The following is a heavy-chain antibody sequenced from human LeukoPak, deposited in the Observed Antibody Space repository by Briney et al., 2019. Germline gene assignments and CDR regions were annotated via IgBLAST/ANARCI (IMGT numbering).Heavy chain of an antibody. CDR3: AKLGGHPLHNYYVGV. V-gene: IGHV3-23*01. CDR1: GFTFSSYA. J-gene: IGHJ6*03. CDR2: ILDSGYST. Sequence: PGGSLRLSCAASGFTFSSYAMSWVRQAPGKGLEWVSGILDSGYSTYSANSVKGRFTISRDNSNNTLYLQMNSLRAEDTAVYYCAKLGGHPLHNYYVGVWGKGTTVAVSS. D-gene: IGHD3-16*01.